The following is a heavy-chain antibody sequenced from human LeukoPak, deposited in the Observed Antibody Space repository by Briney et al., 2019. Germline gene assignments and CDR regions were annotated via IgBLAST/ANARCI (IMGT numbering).Heavy chain of an antibody. D-gene: IGHD6-19*01. J-gene: IGHJ4*02. CDR2: IYYSGST. V-gene: IGHV4-39*01. CDR3: ARLRIAVAIY. CDR1: GGSISSSSYY. Sequence: SETLSLTCTVSGGSISSSSYYWGWIRQPPGKGLEWIGSIYYSGSTYYNPSPKSRVTISVDTSKNQFSLKLSSVTAADTAVYYCARLRIAVAIYWGQGTLVTVSS.